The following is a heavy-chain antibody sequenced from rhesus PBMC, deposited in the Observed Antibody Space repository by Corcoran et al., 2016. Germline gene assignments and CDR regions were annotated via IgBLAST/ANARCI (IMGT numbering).Heavy chain of an antibody. Sequence: QLQLQESGPGLVKPSEALSLTCAVSGGSISSSYWSWIRPAPGKGLGWMWYIQGSGSSTHYDPSRKGRVTLAGDTSKNHLCRKLSSVTAADTAVYYGARGTVGRVQFDYWGQGVLVTVSS. V-gene: IGHV4-169*01. J-gene: IGHJ4*01. CDR1: GGSISSSY. D-gene: IGHD5-24*01. CDR3: ARGTVGRVQFDY. CDR2: IQGSGSST.